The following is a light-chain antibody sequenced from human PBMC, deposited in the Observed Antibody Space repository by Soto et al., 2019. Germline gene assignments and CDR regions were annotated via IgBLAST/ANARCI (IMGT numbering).Light chain of an antibody. Sequence: AIQMTQSPASRSASVGDRVTITCRASQGIRNDLGWYQQKPGKAPNLLIYATSSLQGGVPSRFSGSGSGTDFTLTISSLQSEDFAVYYCQQYNNWPPITFGQGTRLEIK. V-gene: IGKV1-6*01. CDR3: QQYNNWPPIT. CDR2: ATS. J-gene: IGKJ5*01. CDR1: QGIRND.